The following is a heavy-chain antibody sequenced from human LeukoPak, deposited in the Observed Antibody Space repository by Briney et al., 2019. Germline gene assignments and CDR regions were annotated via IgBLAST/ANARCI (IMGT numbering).Heavy chain of an antibody. CDR1: GFTFSSYA. CDR3: ARDGLAYGSGAYYISDY. D-gene: IGHD3-10*01. J-gene: IGHJ4*02. V-gene: IGHV3-23*01. CDR2: ISGSGGST. Sequence: GGSLRLSCAASGFTFSSYAMSWVRQAPGKGLEWVSAISGSGGSTYYADSVKGRFTISRDNSKNTLYLQMNSLRAEDTAVYYCARDGLAYGSGAYYISDYWGQGTLVTVSS.